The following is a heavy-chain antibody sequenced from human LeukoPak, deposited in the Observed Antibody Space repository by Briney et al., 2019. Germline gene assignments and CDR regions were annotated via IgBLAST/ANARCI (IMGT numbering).Heavy chain of an antibody. Sequence: SGTLSLTCAVSGGSISSSNWWSWVRQPPGKGLEWIGEIYHSGSTNYNPSLKSRVTISVDKSKNQFSLKLSSVTAADTAVYYCAKSREFADYPSWYYGMDVWGQGTTVTVSS. J-gene: IGHJ6*02. CDR3: AKSREFADYPSWYYGMDV. CDR1: GGSISSSNW. V-gene: IGHV4-4*02. D-gene: IGHD4-11*01. CDR2: IYHSGST.